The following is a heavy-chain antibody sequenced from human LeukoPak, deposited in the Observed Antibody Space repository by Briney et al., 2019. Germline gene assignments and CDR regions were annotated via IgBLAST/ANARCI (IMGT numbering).Heavy chain of an antibody. V-gene: IGHV1-69*13. CDR3: AREPRYYYYYYGMDV. Sequence: EASVTVSCKASGGTFSSYAISWVRQAPGQGLEWMGGIIPIFGTANYAQKFQGRVTITADESTSTAYMELSSLRSEDTAVYYCAREPRYYYYYYGMDVWGQGTTVTVSS. CDR2: IIPIFGTA. J-gene: IGHJ6*02. CDR1: GGTFSSYA.